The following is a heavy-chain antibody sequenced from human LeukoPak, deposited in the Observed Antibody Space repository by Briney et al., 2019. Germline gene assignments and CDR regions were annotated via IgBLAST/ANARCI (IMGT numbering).Heavy chain of an antibody. D-gene: IGHD1-14*01. V-gene: IGHV3-23*01. J-gene: IGHJ4*02. CDR2: ISGSGGST. CDR3: AKVSREEPQLVGLDY. Sequence: GGSLRLSCAASGFTFRSYAMSWVRQAPGKGLEWVSAISGSGGSTYYADSVNGRFTISRDNSKNTLYLQMNSLRAEDTAVYYCAKVSREEPQLVGLDYWGQGTLVTVSS. CDR1: GFTFRSYA.